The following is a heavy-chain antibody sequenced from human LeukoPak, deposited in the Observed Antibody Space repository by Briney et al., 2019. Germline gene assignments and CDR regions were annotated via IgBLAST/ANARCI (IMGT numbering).Heavy chain of an antibody. D-gene: IGHD2-15*01. J-gene: IGHJ4*02. Sequence: SETLSLTCTVSGGSISSYYWSWIRQPPGKGLEWIGYIYYSGSTNYNPSLKSRVTISVDTSKNQFSLKLSSVTAADTAVYYCARVYSQDYPYFDYWGQGTLVTVSS. CDR1: GGSISSYY. V-gene: IGHV4-59*12. CDR2: IYYSGST. CDR3: ARVYSQDYPYFDY.